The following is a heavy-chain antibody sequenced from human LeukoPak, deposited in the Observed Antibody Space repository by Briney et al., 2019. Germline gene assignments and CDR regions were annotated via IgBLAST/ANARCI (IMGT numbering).Heavy chain of an antibody. CDR1: GFTFSSYG. D-gene: IGHD5-18*01. CDR3: AKAGYSYGQRHYFDY. V-gene: IGHV3-30*18. CDR2: ISYDGSNK. J-gene: IGHJ4*02. Sequence: GRSLRLSCAASGFTFSSYGMHWVRQAPGKGLEWVAVISYDGSNKYYADSVKGRFTISRDNSQNTLYLQMNSLRAEDTAVYYCAKAGYSYGQRHYFDYWGQGTLVTVSS.